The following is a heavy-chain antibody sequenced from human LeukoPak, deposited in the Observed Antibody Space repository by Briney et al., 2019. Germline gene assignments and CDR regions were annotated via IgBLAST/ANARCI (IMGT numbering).Heavy chain of an antibody. D-gene: IGHD1-20*01. Sequence: GESLNISCQGSGYSFTSYWIGWVRQMPPKGVEWMGIIYPGDSDTRYSPSFQGPVTISADKSISTAYLQWSSRKASDPAMYYCASPPVGYNWNYYDYWGQATLVTVSS. CDR3: ASPPVGYNWNYYDY. CDR2: IYPGDSDT. V-gene: IGHV5-51*01. CDR1: GYSFTSYW. J-gene: IGHJ4*02.